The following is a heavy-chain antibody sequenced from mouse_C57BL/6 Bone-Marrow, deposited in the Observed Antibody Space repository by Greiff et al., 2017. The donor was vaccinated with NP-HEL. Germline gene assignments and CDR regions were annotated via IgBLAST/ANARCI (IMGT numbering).Heavy chain of an antibody. V-gene: IGHV1-50*01. Sequence: QVQLQQPGAELVKPGASVKLSCKASGYTFTSYWMQWVKQRPGQGLEWIEEIDPSDSYTNYNQKFKGKATLTVDTSSSTAYMQLSSLTSEDSAVYYCARNGRGPFDYWGQGTTLTVSS. CDR1: GYTFTSYW. CDR2: IDPSDSYT. J-gene: IGHJ2*01. CDR3: ARNGRGPFDY. D-gene: IGHD4-1*01.